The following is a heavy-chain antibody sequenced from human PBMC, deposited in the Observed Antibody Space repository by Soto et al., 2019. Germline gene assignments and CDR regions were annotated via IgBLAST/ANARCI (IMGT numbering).Heavy chain of an antibody. D-gene: IGHD2-15*01. V-gene: IGHV4-39*01. CDR3: ARHWFCSYGTCRYYAMDG. J-gene: IGHJ6*02. Sequence: QLQLQESGPGLVKPSETLSLTCTVSGGSTSSSDYYWGWIRQPPGKGLEWIGSIYYSGKTYYNPSLKSRVTISVDTSNNQFSLKLNSVTAADTADYYCARHWFCSYGTCRYYAMDGWGQGTTVTVSS. CDR2: IYYSGKT. CDR1: GGSTSSSDYY.